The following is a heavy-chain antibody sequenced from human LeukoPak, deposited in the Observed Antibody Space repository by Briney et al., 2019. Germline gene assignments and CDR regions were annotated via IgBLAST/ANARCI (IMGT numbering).Heavy chain of an antibody. CDR3: ARGVDYYGV. Sequence: SETLSLTCTVSGGSISSYYWSWIRQPPVKGLEWIGEINHSGGTNYNPSLKSRVTISVDTSKKQFSLKLSSVTAADTAVYYCARGVDYYGVWGQGTLVTVSS. D-gene: IGHD3-10*01. CDR2: INHSGGT. J-gene: IGHJ4*02. CDR1: GGSISSYY. V-gene: IGHV4-34*01.